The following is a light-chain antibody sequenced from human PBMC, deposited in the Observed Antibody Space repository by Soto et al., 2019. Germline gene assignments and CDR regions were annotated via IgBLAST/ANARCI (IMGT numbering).Light chain of an antibody. V-gene: IGLV2-23*02. Sequence: QSVLTQPASVSGSPGQSITISCTGSSSDVGSYNLVSWYQHHPGQAPKLMVYDVNKRPSGVSNRFSGSKSGNTASLTISGLQAEDEADYYCCSYAGSSSVMFVGGTKLTVL. CDR3: CSYAGSSSVM. CDR2: DVN. J-gene: IGLJ3*02. CDR1: SSDVGSYNL.